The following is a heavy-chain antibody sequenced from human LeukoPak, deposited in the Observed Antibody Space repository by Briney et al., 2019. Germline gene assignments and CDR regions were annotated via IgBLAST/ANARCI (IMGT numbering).Heavy chain of an antibody. D-gene: IGHD1-1*01. CDR1: GGSISSYY. V-gene: IGHV4-59*12. Sequence: NPSETLSLTCTVSGGSISSYYWSWIRQPPGKGLEWIGYIYYSGSTDYNPSLKSRVTISVDTSKNQFSLKLSSVTAADTAVYYCARLPVSTTGTTGNYYYYMDVWGKGTTVTISS. J-gene: IGHJ6*03. CDR3: ARLPVSTTGTTGNYYYYMDV. CDR2: IYYSGST.